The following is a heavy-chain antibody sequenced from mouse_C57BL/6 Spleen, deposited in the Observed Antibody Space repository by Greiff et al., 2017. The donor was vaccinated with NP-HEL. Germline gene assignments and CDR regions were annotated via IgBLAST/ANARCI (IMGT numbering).Heavy chain of an antibody. Sequence: VQLQQPGAELVMPGASVKLSCKASGYTFTSYWMPWVKQRPGQGLEWIGEIDPSDSYTNYNQKFKGQSTLTVDKSSSTAYMQLSSLTSEDSAVYYCARLRYFDVWGTGTTVTVSS. J-gene: IGHJ1*03. CDR1: GYTFTSYW. CDR2: IDPSDSYT. V-gene: IGHV1-69*01. CDR3: ARLRYFDV.